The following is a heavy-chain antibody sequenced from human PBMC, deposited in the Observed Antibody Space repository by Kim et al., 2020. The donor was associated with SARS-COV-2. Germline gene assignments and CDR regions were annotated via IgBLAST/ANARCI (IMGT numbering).Heavy chain of an antibody. V-gene: IGHV4-39*01. D-gene: IGHD6-19*01. CDR1: GGSISSSSYY. Sequence: SETLSLTCTVSGGSISSSSYYWGWIRQPPGKGLEWIVSIYYSGSTYYNPSLKSRVTISVDTSKNQFSLKLSSVTAADTAVYYCANLGYSSGWYNDYWGQGTLVTVSS. J-gene: IGHJ4*02. CDR2: IYYSGST. CDR3: ANLGYSSGWYNDY.